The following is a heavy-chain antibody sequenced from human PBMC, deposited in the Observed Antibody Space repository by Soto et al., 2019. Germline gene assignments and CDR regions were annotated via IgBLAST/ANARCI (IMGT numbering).Heavy chain of an antibody. CDR2: IIPIFGTA. J-gene: IGHJ4*02. V-gene: IGHV1-69*06. CDR3: ARAGRDGYNPVDY. CDR1: GGAFNSYS. D-gene: IGHD5-12*01. Sequence: GASVKVSWKASGGAFNSYSISWVRQAPGQGLEWMGGIIPIFGTANYAQKFQGRVTITADKSTSTAYMELSSLRSEDTAVYYCARAGRDGYNPVDYWGQGTLVTVSS.